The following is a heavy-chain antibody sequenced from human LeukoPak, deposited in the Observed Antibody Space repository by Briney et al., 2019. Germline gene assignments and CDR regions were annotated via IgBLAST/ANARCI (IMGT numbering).Heavy chain of an antibody. V-gene: IGHV4-38-2*02. CDR3: ARQGGGYDSSGYWQWFDP. Sequence: PSETLSLTCTVSGYSITNTYYWGWIRQPPGKGLEWIGSIYYSGSTLYNPSLKSRVTMSIDTSKDQFSLKLTSVTAADTAVYYCARQGGGYDSSGYWQWFDPWGQGTLVTVSS. CDR2: IYYSGST. D-gene: IGHD3-22*01. CDR1: GYSITNTYY. J-gene: IGHJ5*02.